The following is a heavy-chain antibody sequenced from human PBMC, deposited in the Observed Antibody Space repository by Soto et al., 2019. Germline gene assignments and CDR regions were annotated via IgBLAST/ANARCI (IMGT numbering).Heavy chain of an antibody. Sequence: QITLKESGPTLVKPTQTLTLTCSFSGFSLTSTGVGVGWFRQPPGKALEWLGLTYWNDDDRYRSSLRSRLTITKDTSKNQVVLTITNMDPEDTATYYCAHRPGGSGWRYYFDYWGQGTLVTVSS. D-gene: IGHD6-19*01. J-gene: IGHJ4*02. CDR2: TYWNDDD. CDR3: AHRPGGSGWRYYFDY. CDR1: GFSLTSTGVG. V-gene: IGHV2-5*01.